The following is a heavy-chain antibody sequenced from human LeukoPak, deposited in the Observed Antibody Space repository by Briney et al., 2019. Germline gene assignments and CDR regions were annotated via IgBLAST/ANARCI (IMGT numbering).Heavy chain of an antibody. Sequence: GGSLRLSCVASGFTFSSYAMSWVRQAPGKGLEWVSAISGSGDYTYYADSVKGRFTISRDNSKNTLFLQMNSLGAEDTAVYYCAKDLTYYYDTSGYYSDYWGQGTLVTVSS. V-gene: IGHV3-23*01. CDR2: ISGSGDYT. CDR1: GFTFSSYA. J-gene: IGHJ4*02. D-gene: IGHD3-22*01. CDR3: AKDLTYYYDTSGYYSDY.